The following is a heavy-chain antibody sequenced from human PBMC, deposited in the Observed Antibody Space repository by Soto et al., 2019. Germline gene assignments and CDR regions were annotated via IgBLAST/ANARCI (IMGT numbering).Heavy chain of an antibody. CDR3: AREQPPNILLDP. J-gene: IGHJ5*02. V-gene: IGHV4-59*01. Sequence: QVQLQESDPGLVKPSETLSLTCTVSCGSISSYYLTWILPPPGKGLAWIGYFYYSGITHYNPSLNSRVTISVDTSKTQFSLKLSSVTAADKAVYYCAREQPPNILLDPCGQGALVTVSS. D-gene: IGHD6-13*01. CDR2: FYYSGIT. CDR1: CGSISSYY.